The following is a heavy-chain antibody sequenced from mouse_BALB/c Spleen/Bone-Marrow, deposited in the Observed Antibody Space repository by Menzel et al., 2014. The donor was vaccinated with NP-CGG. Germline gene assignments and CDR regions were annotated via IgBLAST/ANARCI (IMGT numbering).Heavy chain of an antibody. D-gene: IGHD1-1*02. CDR3: VTDPYYGRQYYFDY. J-gene: IGHJ2*01. V-gene: IGHV1-77*01. CDR2: IYPGSGST. Sequence: LVESGPELVKPGASVKMSCKASGYTFTDYVISWVKQRTGQGLEWIGEIYPGSGSTYYNEKFKGKATLTADKSSNTVYTQLISLTSEDSAVFFCVTDPYYGRQYYFDYWGQGTTLTVSS. CDR1: GYTFTDYV.